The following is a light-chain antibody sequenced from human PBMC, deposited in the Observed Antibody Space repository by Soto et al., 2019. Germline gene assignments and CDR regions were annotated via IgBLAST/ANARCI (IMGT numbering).Light chain of an antibody. V-gene: IGKV3-15*01. CDR2: GAS. Sequence: EIVMSLSPATLSLSPGERATLSCRASESVGRNLAWYQQKPGQAPRLLIYGASTRATAIPPRFSGTGSGTDFTLTISRLEPEDFVVYYCQQYASSPITFGQGRRLEIK. CDR3: QQYASSPIT. CDR1: ESVGRN. J-gene: IGKJ5*01.